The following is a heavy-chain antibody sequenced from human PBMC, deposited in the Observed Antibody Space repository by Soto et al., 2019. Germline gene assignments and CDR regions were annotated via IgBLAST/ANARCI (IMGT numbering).Heavy chain of an antibody. CDR3: TALPRLPFDI. Sequence: ASVKVSFKASGYTFTSYGINWLRQAPGQGLEWMGWISGYNGNTNYAQRFQGRVTLTTDTSSSTAYMELRSLRSDDTAVYYCTALPRLPFDIWGQGTMVTVSS. D-gene: IGHD5-18*01. J-gene: IGHJ3*02. CDR1: GYTFTSYG. V-gene: IGHV1-18*04. CDR2: ISGYNGNT.